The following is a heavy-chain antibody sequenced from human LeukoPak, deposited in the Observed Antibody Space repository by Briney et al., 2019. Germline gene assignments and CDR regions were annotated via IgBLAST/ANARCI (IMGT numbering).Heavy chain of an antibody. V-gene: IGHV3-21*01. CDR2: ISSSSSYI. CDR3: ARTALGGDVDY. Sequence: GGSLRLSCAASGFTFSSYSMNWVRQAPGKGLEWVSSISSSSSYIYYADSVKGRFTISRDNAKNSLYLQMNSLRAEGTAVYYCARTALGGDVDYWGQGTLVTVSS. D-gene: IGHD3-16*01. CDR1: GFTFSSYS. J-gene: IGHJ4*02.